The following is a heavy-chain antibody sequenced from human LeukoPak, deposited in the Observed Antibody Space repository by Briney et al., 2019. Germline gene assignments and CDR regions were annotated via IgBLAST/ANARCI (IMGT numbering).Heavy chain of an antibody. CDR1: GGSVSSGSYY. D-gene: IGHD6-19*01. Sequence: SETLSLTCTVSGGSVSSGSYYWSWIRQPPGKGLEWTGYIYYSGSTNYNPSPKSRVTISVDTSKNQFSLKLSSVTAADTAVYYCAIEGSSGWIDYWGQGTLVTVSS. J-gene: IGHJ4*02. CDR2: IYYSGST. CDR3: AIEGSSGWIDY. V-gene: IGHV4-61*01.